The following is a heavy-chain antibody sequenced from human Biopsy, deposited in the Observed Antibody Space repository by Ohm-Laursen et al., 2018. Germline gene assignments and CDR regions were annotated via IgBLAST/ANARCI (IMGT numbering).Heavy chain of an antibody. CDR2: IWYDGTNE. D-gene: IGHD6-19*01. CDR3: ARGLSSGWYGYFDV. Sequence: SLRLSCSASGFTFGHYAMHWVRQTPGKGLEWISLIWYDGTNEDYADSVKGRFTISRDNSKNTLYLQINTLTLEGTAFYYCARGLSSGWYGYFDVWGRGTLVTVSS. J-gene: IGHJ2*01. V-gene: IGHV3-33*01. CDR1: GFTFGHYA.